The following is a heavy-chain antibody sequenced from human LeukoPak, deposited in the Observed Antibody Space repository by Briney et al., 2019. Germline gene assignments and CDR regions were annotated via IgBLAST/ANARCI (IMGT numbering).Heavy chain of an antibody. V-gene: IGHV5-51*01. CDR3: ARPYSNGWFNFDY. J-gene: IGHJ4*02. D-gene: IGHD6-19*01. CDR2: IYPGDSDT. CDR1: GYSFTSYW. Sequence: GESLKISCKGSGYSFTSYWIGWVRQMPGKGLEWMGIIYPGDSDTRYSPSFQGQVTISADKSITTAYLQWSSLRASDTAMHYCARPYSNGWFNFDYWGQGTLVTVSS.